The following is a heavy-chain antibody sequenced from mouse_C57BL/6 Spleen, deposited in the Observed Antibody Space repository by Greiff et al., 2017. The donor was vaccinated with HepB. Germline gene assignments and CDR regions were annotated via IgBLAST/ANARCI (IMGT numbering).Heavy chain of an antibody. CDR3: ARPPFITTVVAPSYAMDY. V-gene: IGHV1-7*01. J-gene: IGHJ4*01. CDR1: GYTFTSYW. Sequence: QVQLQQSGAELAKPGASVKLSCKASGYTFTSYWMHWVKQRPGQGLEWIGYINPSSGYTKYNQKFKDKATLTADKSSSTAYMQLSSLTYEDSAVYYCARPPFITTVVAPSYAMDYWGQGTSVTVSS. CDR2: INPSSGYT. D-gene: IGHD1-1*01.